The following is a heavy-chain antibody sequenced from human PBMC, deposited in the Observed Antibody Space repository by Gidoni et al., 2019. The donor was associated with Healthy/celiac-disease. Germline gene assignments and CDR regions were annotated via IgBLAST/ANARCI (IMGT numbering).Heavy chain of an antibody. J-gene: IGHJ3*02. D-gene: IGHD7-27*01. CDR2: ISSSSSYI. V-gene: IGHV3-21*01. Sequence: APGKGLEWVSSISSSSSYIYYADSVKGRFTISRDNAKNSLYLQMNSLRAEDTAVYYCARDHTGDRAFDIWGQGTMVTVSS. CDR3: ARDHTGDRAFDI.